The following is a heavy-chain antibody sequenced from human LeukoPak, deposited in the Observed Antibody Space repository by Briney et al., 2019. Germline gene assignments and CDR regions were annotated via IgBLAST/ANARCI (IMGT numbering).Heavy chain of an antibody. Sequence: GGSLRLSCTASGFTFRNHGMNWVRQAPGKGLEWVSGISPNGGITYYADSVKGRFTISRDNSRNTVSLQMNSLRAEDTAVYYCAREGLGFGELLSFDYWGQGTLVTVSS. J-gene: IGHJ4*02. CDR1: GFTFRNHG. CDR2: ISPNGGIT. CDR3: AREGLGFGELLSFDY. V-gene: IGHV3-23*01. D-gene: IGHD3-10*01.